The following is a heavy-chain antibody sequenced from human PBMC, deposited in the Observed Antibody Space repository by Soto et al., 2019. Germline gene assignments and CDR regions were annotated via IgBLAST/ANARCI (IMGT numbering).Heavy chain of an antibody. CDR2: ISGSGGST. CDR3: AKDGYCSGGSCRPDAFDI. CDR1: GFTFSSYA. J-gene: IGHJ3*02. D-gene: IGHD2-15*01. Sequence: GGSLRLSCAASGFTFSSYAMSWVRQAPGKGLEWVSAISGSGGSTYYADSVKGRFTISRDNSKNKLYLQMNSLRAEDTALYYCAKDGYCSGGSCRPDAFDIWGQGTMVTVSS. V-gene: IGHV3-23*01.